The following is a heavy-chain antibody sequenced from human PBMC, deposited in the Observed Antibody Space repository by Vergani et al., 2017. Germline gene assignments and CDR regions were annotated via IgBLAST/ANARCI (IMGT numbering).Heavy chain of an antibody. V-gene: IGHV3-66*02. CDR3: ARVLYYYDSSGRRPSAFDI. Sequence: EVQLVESGGGLVKPGGSLRLSCAASGFTVSSNYMSWVRQAPGKGLEWVSVIYSGGSTYYADSVKGRFTISRDNSKNTLYLQMNSLRAEDTAVYYCARVLYYYDSSGRRPSAFDIWGQGTMVTVSS. J-gene: IGHJ3*02. D-gene: IGHD3-22*01. CDR2: IYSGGST. CDR1: GFTVSSNY.